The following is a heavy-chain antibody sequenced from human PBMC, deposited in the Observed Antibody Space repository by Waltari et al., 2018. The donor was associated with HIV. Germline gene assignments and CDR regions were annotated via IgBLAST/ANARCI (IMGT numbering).Heavy chain of an antibody. CDR3: AHRLSNYGYFDY. D-gene: IGHD4-4*01. V-gene: IGHV2-5*02. J-gene: IGHJ4*02. CDR2: IYWDNDK. CDR1: GFSLITSGVS. Sequence: QITLKESGPTLVKPTQTLTLTCSFSGFSLITSGVSVGWIRQPPGKALEWLTLIYWDNDKSYSPSLKSRLTITKDTSKNQVVLTMTNMDPVDTATYYCAHRLSNYGYFDYWGQGTLVTVSS.